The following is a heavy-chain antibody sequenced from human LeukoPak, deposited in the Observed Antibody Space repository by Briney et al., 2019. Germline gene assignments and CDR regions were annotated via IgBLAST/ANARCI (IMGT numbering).Heavy chain of an antibody. J-gene: IGHJ4*02. V-gene: IGHV3-23*01. D-gene: IGHD6-13*01. CDR3: AKDSSSGCCCPSDY. CDR1: GFTFSSYA. CDR2: ISGSGGST. Sequence: PGGSLRLSCAASGFTFSSYAMSWVRQAPGKGLEWVSAISGSGGSTYYADSVKGRFTISRDNSKNTLYLQMDSLRVEDTAVYYCAKDSSSGCCCPSDYWGQGTLVTVSS.